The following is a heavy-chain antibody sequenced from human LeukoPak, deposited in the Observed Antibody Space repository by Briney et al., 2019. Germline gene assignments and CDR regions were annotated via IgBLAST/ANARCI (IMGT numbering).Heavy chain of an antibody. Sequence: PGGSLRLSCAASGFIFSSYSMKWVRQAPGKGLEWVSYISSSSNTIYYADSVKGRFTISRDNAKNSLYLQMNSLRAEDTAVYYCARGRSSGYYGTSDYWGQGTLVTVSS. D-gene: IGHD3-22*01. CDR1: GFIFSSYS. J-gene: IGHJ4*02. CDR3: ARGRSSGYYGTSDY. V-gene: IGHV3-48*04. CDR2: ISSSSNTI.